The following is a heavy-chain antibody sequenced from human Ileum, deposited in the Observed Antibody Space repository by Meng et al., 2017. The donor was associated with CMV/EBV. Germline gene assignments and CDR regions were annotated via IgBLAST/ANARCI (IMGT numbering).Heavy chain of an antibody. D-gene: IGHD2/OR15-2a*01. CDR3: AIFPRTRRGMDV. J-gene: IGHJ6*02. CDR2: INHSGST. Sequence: CAFYGGSFSGYYWSWIRQPPGKGLEWIGEINHSGSTNYNPSLKSRVAISVDTSKNQFSLKLSSVTAADTAVYYCAIFPRTRRGMDVWGQGTTVTVSS. V-gene: IGHV4-34*01. CDR1: GGSFSGYY.